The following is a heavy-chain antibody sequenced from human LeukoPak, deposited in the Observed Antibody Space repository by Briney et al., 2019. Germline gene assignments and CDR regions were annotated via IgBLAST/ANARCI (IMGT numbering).Heavy chain of an antibody. J-gene: IGHJ6*03. CDR2: ISAYNGNT. D-gene: IGHD3-10*01. V-gene: IGHV1-18*01. CDR3: ASDGTITMVRGVIINHYYMDV. Sequence: ASVKVSCKASGYTFTIYGISWVRQAPGQGLEWMGWISAYNGNTNYTQKLQGRVTMTTDTSTSTAYMELRSLRSDDTAVYYCASDGTITMVRGVIINHYYMDVWGKGTTVTVSS. CDR1: GYTFTIYG.